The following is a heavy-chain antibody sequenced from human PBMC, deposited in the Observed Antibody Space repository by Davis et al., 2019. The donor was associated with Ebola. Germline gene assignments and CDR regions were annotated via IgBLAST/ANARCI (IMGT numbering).Heavy chain of an antibody. CDR2: ISAYNGNT. CDR3: ARDGNYYDSSGYYPIDY. Sequence: ASVKVSCKASGGTFSSYAISWVRQAPGQGLEWMGWISAYNGNTNYAQKLQGRVTMTTDTSTSTAYMELRSLRSDDTAVYYCARDGNYYDSSGYYPIDYWGQGTLVTVSS. V-gene: IGHV1-18*01. CDR1: GGTFSSYA. J-gene: IGHJ4*02. D-gene: IGHD3-22*01.